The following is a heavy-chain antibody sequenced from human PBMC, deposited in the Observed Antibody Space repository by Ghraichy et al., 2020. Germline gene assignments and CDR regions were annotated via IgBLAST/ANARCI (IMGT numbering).Heavy chain of an antibody. D-gene: IGHD3-10*01. CDR1: GDSIISTNW. CDR3: ARDLVDSYYFGMDV. Sequence: SETLSLTCTVSGDSIISTNWWSWVRQPPGKGLEGIGGIYHSGSTYYNPSLKSRITISVDKSKNPFSLKLTSVSAADTAVYYCARDLVDSYYFGMDVWGPGTTVTVSA. V-gene: IGHV4-4*02. CDR2: IYHSGST. J-gene: IGHJ6*01.